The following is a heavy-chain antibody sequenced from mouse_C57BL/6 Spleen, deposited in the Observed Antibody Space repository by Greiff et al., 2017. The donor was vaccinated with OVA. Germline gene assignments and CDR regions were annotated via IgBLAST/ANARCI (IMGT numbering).Heavy chain of an antibody. Sequence: VQLQQSGPELVKPGASVKISCKASGYTFTDYYMNWVKQSHGKSLEWIGDINPNNGGTSYNQKFKGKATLTVDKSSSTAYMELRSLTSEDSAVYYCAREGGVWYFDVWGTGTTVTVSA. CDR1: GYTFTDYY. V-gene: IGHV1-26*01. CDR3: AREGGVWYFDV. CDR2: INPNNGGT. J-gene: IGHJ1*03.